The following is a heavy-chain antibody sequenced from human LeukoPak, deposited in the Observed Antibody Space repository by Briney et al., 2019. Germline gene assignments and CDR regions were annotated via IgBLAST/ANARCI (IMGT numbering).Heavy chain of an antibody. CDR3: ARNGGGVTLYYFDY. CDR1: GFTVSSNY. V-gene: IGHV3-53*04. J-gene: IGHJ4*02. CDR2: IYSGGST. D-gene: IGHD3-16*01. Sequence: GGSLRLSCAASGFTVSSNYMSWVRQAPGQGLEWVSVIYSGGSTYYADSVKGRFTISRHNSKNTLYLQMNSLRAEDTAVYYCARNGGGVTLYYFDYWGQGTLVTVSS.